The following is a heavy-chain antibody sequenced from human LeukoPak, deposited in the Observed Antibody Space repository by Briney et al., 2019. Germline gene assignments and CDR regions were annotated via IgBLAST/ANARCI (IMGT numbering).Heavy chain of an antibody. CDR2: ISGGGGST. D-gene: IGHD6-13*01. J-gene: IGHJ4*02. CDR1: GFTFSTYA. V-gene: IGHV3-23*01. CDR3: AKDGAAAGNFDY. Sequence: GGSLRLSCAASGFTFSTYAMSWVRQAPGKGLEWVSAISGGGGSTYYADSVKGRFTISRDNSKNTVYLQMNSLRAEDTAVYYCAKDGAAAGNFDYWGQGTLVTVSS.